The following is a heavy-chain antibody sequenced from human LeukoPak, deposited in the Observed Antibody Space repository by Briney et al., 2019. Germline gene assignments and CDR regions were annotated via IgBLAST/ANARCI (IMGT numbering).Heavy chain of an antibody. CDR3: ARADDYVWGSYRHDFDY. CDR1: GGSITSYY. CDR2: LYYSGYS. V-gene: IGHV4-59*12. J-gene: IGHJ4*02. Sequence: SETLSLTCTVSGGSITSYYWAWLRQPPGKGLEWIGYLYYSGYSNYNPSLKSRVSMSVDTSKNQFSLKLSSVTAADTAVYYCARADDYVWGSYRHDFDYWGQGTLVTVSS. D-gene: IGHD3-16*02.